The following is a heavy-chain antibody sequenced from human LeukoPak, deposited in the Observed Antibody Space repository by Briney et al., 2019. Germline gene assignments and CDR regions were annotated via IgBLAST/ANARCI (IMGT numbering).Heavy chain of an antibody. CDR2: IYSGGST. CDR3: ARGPSSIAFDY. J-gene: IGHJ4*02. Sequence: PGGSLRLSCAASGFTFSSYGMSWVRQAPGKGLEWVSVIYSGGSTYYADSVKGRFTISRDNSKNTLYLQMNSLRAEDTAVYYCARGPSSIAFDYWGQGTLVTVSS. V-gene: IGHV3-66*01. CDR1: GFTFSSYG. D-gene: IGHD2-15*01.